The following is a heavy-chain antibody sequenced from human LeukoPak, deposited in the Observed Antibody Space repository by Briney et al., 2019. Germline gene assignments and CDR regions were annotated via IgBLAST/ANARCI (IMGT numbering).Heavy chain of an antibody. V-gene: IGHV4-59*12. Sequence: PSETLSLTCTVSDGSISTFYWSWIRQTPGKALEWIGYIHYSGGTNYNPSLKSRVTISVDTSKNQFSLKLSSVTAADTAIYYCARPLHCSSTTCYDWFDPWGQGTLVTVSS. D-gene: IGHD2-2*01. CDR1: DGSISTFY. J-gene: IGHJ5*02. CDR2: IHYSGGT. CDR3: ARPLHCSSTTCYDWFDP.